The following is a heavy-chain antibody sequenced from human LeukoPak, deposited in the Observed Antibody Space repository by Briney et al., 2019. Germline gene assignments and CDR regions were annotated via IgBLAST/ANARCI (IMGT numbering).Heavy chain of an antibody. CDR1: GGSFSGYY. V-gene: IGHV4-34*01. D-gene: IGHD3-10*01. CDR2: INHSGST. J-gene: IGHJ4*02. CDR3: ARAVYSYYYGSGSYYTIDY. Sequence: SETLSLTCAVYGGSFSGYYWSWIRQPPGKGLEWIGEINHSGSTNYNPSLKSRVTISVDTSKNQFSLKLSSVTAADTAVYYCARAVYSYYYGSGSYYTIDYWGQGTLVTVSS.